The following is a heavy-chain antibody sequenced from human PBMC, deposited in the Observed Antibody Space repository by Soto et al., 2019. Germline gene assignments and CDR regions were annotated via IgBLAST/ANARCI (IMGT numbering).Heavy chain of an antibody. Sequence: PSETLSLTCTVSGGSISSGDYYWSWIRQPPGKGLEWIGYIYYSGSTYYNPSLKSRVTISVDTSKNQFSLKLSSVTAADTAVYYCARDYYDFWSGSPYGMDVWGQGTTVTVS. D-gene: IGHD3-3*01. CDR3: ARDYYDFWSGSPYGMDV. CDR1: GGSISSGDYY. CDR2: IYYSGST. V-gene: IGHV4-30-4*01. J-gene: IGHJ6*02.